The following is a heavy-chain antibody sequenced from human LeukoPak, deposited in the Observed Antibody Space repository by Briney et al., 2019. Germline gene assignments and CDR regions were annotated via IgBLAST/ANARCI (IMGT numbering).Heavy chain of an antibody. Sequence: GGSLRLSCAASGFTFSSYGMHWVRQAPGKGLERVAFIRYDGSNKYYADSVQGRFTISRDNSKNTLYLQMNSLRAEDTAVYYCARDLDVLRFLEWANAGTNAFDIWGQGTMVTVSS. J-gene: IGHJ3*02. D-gene: IGHD3-3*01. CDR3: ARDLDVLRFLEWANAGTNAFDI. V-gene: IGHV3-30*02. CDR2: IRYDGSNK. CDR1: GFTFSSYG.